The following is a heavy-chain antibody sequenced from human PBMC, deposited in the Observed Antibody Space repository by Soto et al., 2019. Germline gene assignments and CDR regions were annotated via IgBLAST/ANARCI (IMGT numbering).Heavy chain of an antibody. CDR2: ISGSGGST. D-gene: IGHD6-6*01. Sequence: EVQLLESGGGLVQPGGSLRLSCAASGFTFSSYAMSLVRQAPGKGLELVSAISGSGGSTYYADSVKGRFTISRDNSKNTLYLQMNSLSAEDTAVYYCAKDESESSSHPYWYFDLWGRGTLVTVSS. V-gene: IGHV3-23*01. J-gene: IGHJ2*01. CDR3: AKDESESSSHPYWYFDL. CDR1: GFTFSSYA.